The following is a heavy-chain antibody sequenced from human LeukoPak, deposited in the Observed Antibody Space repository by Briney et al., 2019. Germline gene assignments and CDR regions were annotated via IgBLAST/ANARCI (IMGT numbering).Heavy chain of an antibody. D-gene: IGHD4-17*01. V-gene: IGHV3-33*08. J-gene: IGHJ6*03. CDR3: ARPGESDYGDYGGYYYYYYYMDV. CDR2: IRYDGSTK. CDR1: GFTFSSYG. Sequence: GGSLRLSCAASGFTFSSYGMHWVRQAPGKGLEWVAFIRYDGSTKYYADSVKGRFTISRDNSKNTLYLQMSSLRAEDTAVYYCARPGESDYGDYGGYYYYYYYMDVWGKGTTVTVSS.